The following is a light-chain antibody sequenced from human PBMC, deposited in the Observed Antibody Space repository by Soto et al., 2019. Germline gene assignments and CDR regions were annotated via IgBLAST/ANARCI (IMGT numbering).Light chain of an antibody. CDR3: LTWYTDIVV. CDR1: SGHSHYA. J-gene: IGLJ2*01. CDR2: LNSDGSQ. V-gene: IGLV4-69*01. Sequence: QPVVTQSPSASASLGASVKLTCTLSSGHSHYAIAWHQQQSEKGPRCLTKLNSDGSQIKGDGIPDRFSGSSSGAERYLTISSVRSEDEADYYCLTWYTDIVVFGGGTKLPVL.